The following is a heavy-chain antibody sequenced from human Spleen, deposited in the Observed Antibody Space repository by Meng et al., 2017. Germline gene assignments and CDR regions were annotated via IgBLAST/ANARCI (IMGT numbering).Heavy chain of an antibody. CDR3: ARGPTTMAHDFDY. Sequence: QVPPPPGGAELFTPSAPLPLTCFVSGGSFRDYDWGWLRQPPGKGLEWIGEINHSGSTNYNPSLESRATISVDTSQNNLSLKLSSVTAADSAVYYCARGPTTMAHDFDYWGQGTLVTVSS. CDR1: GGSFRDYD. J-gene: IGHJ4*02. D-gene: IGHD4-11*01. V-gene: IGHV4-34*01. CDR2: INHSGST.